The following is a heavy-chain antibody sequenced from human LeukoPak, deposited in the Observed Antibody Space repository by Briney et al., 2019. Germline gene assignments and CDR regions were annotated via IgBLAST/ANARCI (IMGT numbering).Heavy chain of an antibody. CDR1: GFTFSSYG. J-gene: IGHJ4*02. CDR3: AKVEQQLAGY. D-gene: IGHD6-13*01. CDR2: ISYDGSNK. Sequence: GRSLRLSCAASGFTFSSYGMHWVRQAPGKGLEWVAVISYDGSNKYYADSVKGRFTISRDNSKNTLYLQMNSLRAEDTAVYYCAKVEQQLAGYWGQGTLVTVSS. V-gene: IGHV3-30*18.